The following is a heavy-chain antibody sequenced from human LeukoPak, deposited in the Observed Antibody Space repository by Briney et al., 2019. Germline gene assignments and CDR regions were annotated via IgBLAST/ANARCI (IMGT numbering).Heavy chain of an antibody. D-gene: IGHD5-24*01. V-gene: IGHV4-59*01. CDR1: GGSISSYY. J-gene: IGHJ4*02. CDR3: ARGKVEMATTYFDY. CDR2: IYYSGST. Sequence: SETLSLTCTVSGGSISSYYWSWIRQPPGKGLEWIGYIYYSGSTNYNPSLKSRVTISVDTSKNQFSLKLSSVTAADTAVYYCARGKVEMATTYFDYWGQGTLVTVSS.